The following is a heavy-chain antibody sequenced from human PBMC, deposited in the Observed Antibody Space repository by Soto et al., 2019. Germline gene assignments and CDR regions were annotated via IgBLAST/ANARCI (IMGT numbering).Heavy chain of an antibody. CDR3: AIHDVGYCSGGSCPSVYYGMDV. V-gene: IGHV4-59*08. Sequence: SETLSLTCTVSGGSITNYYWSWIRQPPGKGLEWIGYIYYSGSTNYSPSHKSRVTISVDTSKNQFSLKLSSVTAADTAVYYCAIHDVGYCSGGSCPSVYYGMDVWGQGTTVTVS. D-gene: IGHD2-15*01. CDR2: IYYSGST. CDR1: GGSITNYY. J-gene: IGHJ6*02.